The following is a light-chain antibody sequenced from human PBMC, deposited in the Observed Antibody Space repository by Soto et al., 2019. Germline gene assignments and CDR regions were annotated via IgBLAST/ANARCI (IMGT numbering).Light chain of an antibody. CDR2: STN. Sequence: QSVLTQPPSASGTPGQRVTISCFGSSSNIGSNAIKWYQQLPGTAPKLLMYSTNQRPSGVPDRFSGSKSGTSASLAISGLQSEDEADYYCAAWDDSLKAVIFGGGTKVTVL. CDR1: SSNIGSNA. V-gene: IGLV1-44*01. CDR3: AAWDDSLKAVI. J-gene: IGLJ2*01.